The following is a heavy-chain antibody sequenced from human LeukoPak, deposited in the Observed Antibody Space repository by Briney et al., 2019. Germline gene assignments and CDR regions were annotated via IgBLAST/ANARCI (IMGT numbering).Heavy chain of an antibody. J-gene: IGHJ5*02. CDR1: GGSISSSSYY. Sequence: SGTLSLTCTVSGGSISSSSYYWGWIRQPPGKGLEWIGSICYSGSTYYNPSLKSRVTISVDTSKNQFSLKLSSVTAADTAVYYCAGIPVDIVVVVAASTVWFDPWGQGTLVTVSS. D-gene: IGHD2-15*01. CDR3: AGIPVDIVVVVAASTVWFDP. V-gene: IGHV4-39*01. CDR2: ICYSGST.